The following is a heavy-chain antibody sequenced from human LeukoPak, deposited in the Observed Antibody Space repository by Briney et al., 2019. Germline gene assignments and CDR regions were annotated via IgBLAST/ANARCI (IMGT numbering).Heavy chain of an antibody. CDR2: ISYDGSNK. CDR1: GFTFSSYG. Sequence: GGSLRLSCAASGFTFSSYGMHWVRQAPGKGLEWVAVISYDGSNKYYADSVKGRFTISRDNSKNTLYLQMNSLRAEDTAVYYCAGAYWYYFDYWGQGTLVTVSS. J-gene: IGHJ4*02. D-gene: IGHD2-8*02. CDR3: AGAYWYYFDY. V-gene: IGHV3-30*03.